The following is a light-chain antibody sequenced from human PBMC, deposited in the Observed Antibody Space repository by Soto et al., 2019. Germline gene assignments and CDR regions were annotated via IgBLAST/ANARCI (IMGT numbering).Light chain of an antibody. CDR1: QSISTY. CDR2: RAS. V-gene: IGKV1-39*01. CDR3: HQSYSSPPWT. Sequence: IHLTHYHSTLSASXXEIVTICCLESQSISTYLNWYQQKPGTAPRLLIYRASTVKAGVPPRFSGSGSGRDFTLTISSLCPDDIATRFCHQSYSSPPWTFAPGAKVDI. J-gene: IGKJ1*01.